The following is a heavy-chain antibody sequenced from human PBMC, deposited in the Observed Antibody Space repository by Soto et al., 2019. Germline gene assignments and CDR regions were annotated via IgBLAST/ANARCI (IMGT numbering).Heavy chain of an antibody. Sequence: ASVKASCKASGYTFTSYGISWVQQAPGQGLEWMGWISAYNGNTNYAQKLQGRVTMTTDTSTSTAYMELRSLRSDDTAVYYCAKSRVVVAAADYWGQGTLVTVSS. J-gene: IGHJ4*02. CDR1: GYTFTSYG. CDR3: AKSRVVVAAADY. D-gene: IGHD2-15*01. V-gene: IGHV1-18*01. CDR2: ISAYNGNT.